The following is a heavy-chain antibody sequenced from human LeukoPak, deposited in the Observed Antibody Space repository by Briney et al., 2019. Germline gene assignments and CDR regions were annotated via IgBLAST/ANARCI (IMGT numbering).Heavy chain of an antibody. D-gene: IGHD6-13*01. CDR2: INHSGST. Sequence: SETLSLTCAVYGGSFSGYYWSWIRQPPGKGLEWIGEINHSGSTNYNPSLKSRVTISVDTSKNQFSLKPSSVTAADTAVYYCARTPAAVNFDFWGQGALVTVSS. J-gene: IGHJ4*02. CDR3: ARTPAAVNFDF. V-gene: IGHV4-34*01. CDR1: GGSFSGYY.